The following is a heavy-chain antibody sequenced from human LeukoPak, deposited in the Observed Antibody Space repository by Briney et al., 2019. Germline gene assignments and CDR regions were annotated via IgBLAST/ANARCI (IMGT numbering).Heavy chain of an antibody. J-gene: IGHJ3*02. CDR3: ARGDNSITMIYPGAFDI. V-gene: IGHV4-31*03. D-gene: IGHD3-22*01. Sequence: SQTLSLTCTVSGGSISSGGYYWSWIRQHPGKGLEWIGYIYYSGSTYYNPSLKSRVTISVDTSKNQFSLKLSSVTAADTAVYYCARGDNSITMIYPGAFDIWGQGTMVTVSS. CDR2: IYYSGST. CDR1: GGSISSGGYY.